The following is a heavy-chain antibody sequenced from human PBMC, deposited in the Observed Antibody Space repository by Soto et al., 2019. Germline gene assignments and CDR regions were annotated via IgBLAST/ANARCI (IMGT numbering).Heavy chain of an antibody. D-gene: IGHD2-21*02. Sequence: QVQLQQWGAGLLKPSETLSLTCAVYGGSFSGYYWSWIRQPPGKGLEWIGEINHSGSTNYNPSLKRRVTKSVDPLKYLFSLKLSSVTAADTAGYYCARGRIVVVTAMYFQHWGQGTLVTVSS. CDR1: GGSFSGYY. J-gene: IGHJ1*01. CDR3: ARGRIVVVTAMYFQH. V-gene: IGHV4-34*01. CDR2: INHSGST.